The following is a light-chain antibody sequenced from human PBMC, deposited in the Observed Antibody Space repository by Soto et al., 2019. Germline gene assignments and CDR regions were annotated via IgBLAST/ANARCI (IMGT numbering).Light chain of an antibody. CDR1: QSVSSSY. V-gene: IGKV3-20*01. J-gene: IGKJ1*01. CDR3: QQYGSSSWT. Sequence: EVVLTQSPGTLSLSPGEKATLYCRATQSVSSSYLAWYQQKPGQAPRLLIYVTSIRATGFLDRFSGSGSGTDFTLTISRLEPEDFAVYYCQQYGSSSWTFGQGTKV. CDR2: VTS.